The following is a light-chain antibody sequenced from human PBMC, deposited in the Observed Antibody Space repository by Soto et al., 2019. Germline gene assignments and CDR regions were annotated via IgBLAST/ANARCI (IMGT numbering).Light chain of an antibody. V-gene: IGKV3-20*01. CDR2: GAS. J-gene: IGKJ1*01. CDR1: ESVSSSY. Sequence: EVVLTQSPGTLSLSPGERATLSCRASESVSSSYLAWYQQRPGQAPRLLIYGASSRATGIPDTFSGSGSGTDFSLTISRLDPEDFAVYYCRQYGSSPLTFGQGTKVEIK. CDR3: RQYGSSPLT.